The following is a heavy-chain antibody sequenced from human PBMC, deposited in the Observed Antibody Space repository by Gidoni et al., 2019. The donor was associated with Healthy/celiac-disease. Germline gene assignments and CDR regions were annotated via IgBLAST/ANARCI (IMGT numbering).Heavy chain of an antibody. CDR3: ARHGIDRGSLVWFDP. CDR1: GGSIRSSRYY. D-gene: IGHD3-16*01. CDR2: SYYSGRT. V-gene: IGHV4-39*01. J-gene: IGHJ5*02. Sequence: QLQLQESGPGLVKPSETLSLTCTVSGGSIRSSRYYGGWIRQPPGKGLEWIGSSYYSGRTYYNPSLKSRVTISVDTSKNQFSLKLSSVTAADTAVYYCARHGIDRGSLVWFDPWGQGTLVTVSS.